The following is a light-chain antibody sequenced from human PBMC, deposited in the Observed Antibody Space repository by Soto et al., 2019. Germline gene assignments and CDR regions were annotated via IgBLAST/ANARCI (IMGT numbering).Light chain of an antibody. J-gene: IGLJ2*01. CDR1: SGHSSYA. Sequence: HLVLTQSPSASASLGASVRVTCTLSSGHSSYAITWHQQQPEKGPRFLMRLDSDGSHSRGDGIPDRFSGSSSGAERHLTISSLQSEDEADYYCQTWDSGTVVFGGGTKVTVL. CDR2: LDSDGSH. V-gene: IGLV4-69*01. CDR3: QTWDSGTVV.